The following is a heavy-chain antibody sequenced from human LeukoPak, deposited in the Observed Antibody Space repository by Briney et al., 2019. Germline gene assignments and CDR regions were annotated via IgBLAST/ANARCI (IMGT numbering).Heavy chain of an antibody. J-gene: IGHJ4*02. CDR1: EFPFSNYW. D-gene: IGHD1-14*01. Sequence: GGSLRLSCAASEFPFSNYWMNWVRQAPRKGLEWVANIKEDGSESNYVDSVKGRFTISRDNAESSLYLQMNNLRSEDTAIYYCARGRRYNGNWYYFDYWGQGTLVTVSS. CDR2: IKEDGSES. V-gene: IGHV3-7*01. CDR3: ARGRRYNGNWYYFDY.